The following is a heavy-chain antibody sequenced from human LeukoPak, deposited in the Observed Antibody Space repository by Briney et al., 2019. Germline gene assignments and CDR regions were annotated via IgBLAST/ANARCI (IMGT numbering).Heavy chain of an antibody. V-gene: IGHV3-48*03. CDR1: GFTVSSYE. CDR3: AELGITMIGGV. D-gene: IGHD3-10*01. Sequence: GGSLRCSCAASGFTVSSYEMNWVRQAPGKGLKWVSYISSSGSTIYYADSVKGRFTISRDNAKNSLYLQMNSLRAEDTAVYYCAELGITMIGGVWGKGTTVTISS. J-gene: IGHJ6*04. CDR2: ISSSGSTI.